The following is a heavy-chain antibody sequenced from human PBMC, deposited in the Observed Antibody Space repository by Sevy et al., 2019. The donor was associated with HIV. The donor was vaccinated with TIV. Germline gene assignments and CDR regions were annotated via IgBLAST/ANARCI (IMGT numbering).Heavy chain of an antibody. CDR2: IYYSGST. CDR1: GGSISSSSYY. J-gene: IGHJ6*02. CDR3: AALVLSSPGYYYYYGMDV. D-gene: IGHD6-13*01. V-gene: IGHV4-39*01. Sequence: AESLSLTCTVSGGSISSSSYYWGWIRQPPGKRMEWIGSIYYSGSTYYNPSLKSRVTISVDTYKNQFSLKLSSVTAADTDVXYCAALVLSSPGYYYYYGMDVWGQGTTVSVSS.